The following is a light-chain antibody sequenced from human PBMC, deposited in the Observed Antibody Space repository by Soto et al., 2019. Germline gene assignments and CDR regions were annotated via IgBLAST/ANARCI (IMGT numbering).Light chain of an antibody. V-gene: IGKV1-39*01. CDR2: AAS. Sequence: DIQMTQSPSCLSSAVGDRVTVTSRASQSISSSLNWYQQKPGKAPNLLVYAASSLQSGVPSRFGGSGSGTDFTLTISSLQPEDFATYYCQQSYSTPITFGQGTRLE. CDR1: QSISSS. J-gene: IGKJ5*01. CDR3: QQSYSTPIT.